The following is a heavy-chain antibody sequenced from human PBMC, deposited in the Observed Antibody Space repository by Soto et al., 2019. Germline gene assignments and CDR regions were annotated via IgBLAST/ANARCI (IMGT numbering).Heavy chain of an antibody. D-gene: IGHD3-10*01. J-gene: IGHJ6*02. CDR2: TRNKANSYTT. Sequence: PGGSLRLSCAASGFTFSDHYMDWVRQAPGKGLEWVGRTRNKANSYTTEYAASVKGRFTISRDDSKNSLYLQMNSLKTEDTAVYYCARAFMVRGNDYYYGMDVWGQGTTVTVSS. V-gene: IGHV3-72*01. CDR3: ARAFMVRGNDYYYGMDV. CDR1: GFTFSDHY.